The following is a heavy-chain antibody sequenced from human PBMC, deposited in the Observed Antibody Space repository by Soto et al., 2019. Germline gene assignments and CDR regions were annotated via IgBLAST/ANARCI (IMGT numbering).Heavy chain of an antibody. V-gene: IGHV3-30-3*01. D-gene: IGHD4-17*01. Sequence: QVQLVESGGGVVQPGRSLRLSCAASGFTFSSYAMHWVRQAPGKGLEWVAVISYDGSNKYYADSVKGRFTISRDNSKNTXYLQMNSLRAEDTAVYYCAKAARTDYGDYAPYYFDYWGQGTLVTVSS. J-gene: IGHJ4*02. CDR3: AKAARTDYGDYAPYYFDY. CDR2: ISYDGSNK. CDR1: GFTFSSYA.